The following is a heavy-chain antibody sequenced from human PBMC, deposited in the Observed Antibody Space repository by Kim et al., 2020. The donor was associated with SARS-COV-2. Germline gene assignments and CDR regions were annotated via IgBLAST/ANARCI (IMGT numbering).Heavy chain of an antibody. CDR2: SYT. CDR3: AGINDAFDI. J-gene: IGHJ3*02. Sequence: SYTNYSPSFQGHVTISADKSISTAYLQWSSLKASDTAMYYCAGINDAFDIWGQGTMVTVSS. V-gene: IGHV5-10-1*01.